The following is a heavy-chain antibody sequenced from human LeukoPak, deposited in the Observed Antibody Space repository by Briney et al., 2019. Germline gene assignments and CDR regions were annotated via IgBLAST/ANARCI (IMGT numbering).Heavy chain of an antibody. V-gene: IGHV3-7*03. J-gene: IGHJ6*02. CDR2: IKEDGSER. CDR3: ARNNGMDV. Sequence: GGSLRLSCEGSAFIFSGHWMNWVRQTPGKGLEWVASIKEDGSERQYVDSVKGRFTISKDNAKNSLYLQMNSLRAEDTALYHCARNNGMDVWGQGTTVIVSS. CDR1: AFIFSGHW.